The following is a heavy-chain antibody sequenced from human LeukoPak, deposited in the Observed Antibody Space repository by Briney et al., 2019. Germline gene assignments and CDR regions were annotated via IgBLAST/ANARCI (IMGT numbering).Heavy chain of an antibody. Sequence: PGGSLRLSCAASGFTFCSYSMNWVRRAPGKGREWVSSISSSSSYIYYADSVKGRFTISRDNAKNSLYLQMNSLRAEDTAVYYCARSGGYRDDSSGYYYVNWGQGTLVTVAS. CDR3: ARSGGYRDDSSGYYYVN. CDR1: GFTFCSYS. D-gene: IGHD3-22*01. V-gene: IGHV3-21*01. CDR2: ISSSSSYI. J-gene: IGHJ4*02.